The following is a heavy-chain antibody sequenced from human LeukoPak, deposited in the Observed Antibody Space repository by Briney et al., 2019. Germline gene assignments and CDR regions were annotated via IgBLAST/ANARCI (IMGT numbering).Heavy chain of an antibody. CDR2: IYTSGST. D-gene: IGHD3-10*01. CDR1: GGSTSSYY. Sequence: SETLSLTCTVSGGSTSSYYWSWIRQPAGKGLEWIGRIYTSGSTNYNPSLKSRVTMPVDTSKNQFSLKLSSVTAADTAVYYCARDLPSYYFDSGNMFDPWGQGTLVTVSS. V-gene: IGHV4-4*07. J-gene: IGHJ5*02. CDR3: ARDLPSYYFDSGNMFDP.